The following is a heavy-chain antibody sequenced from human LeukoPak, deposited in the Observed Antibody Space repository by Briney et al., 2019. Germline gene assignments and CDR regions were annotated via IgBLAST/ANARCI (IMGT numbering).Heavy chain of an antibody. Sequence: ASVKVSCKSSGYTFTNNGIIWVRQAPGQGLEWLGWISAHNGNTNYAQKFQGRVTMTTDTSTTTAYMELRSLGSDDTAFYYCARGMGSSTFADFDSWGQGTLVTVSS. J-gene: IGHJ4*02. D-gene: IGHD1-26*01. CDR1: GYTFTNNG. V-gene: IGHV1-18*01. CDR3: ARGMGSSTFADFDS. CDR2: ISAHNGNT.